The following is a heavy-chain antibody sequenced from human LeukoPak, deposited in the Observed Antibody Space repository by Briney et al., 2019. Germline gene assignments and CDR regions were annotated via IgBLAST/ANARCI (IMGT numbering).Heavy chain of an antibody. J-gene: IGHJ4*02. Sequence: GGSLRLSCAASGFTFSSYAMSWVRQTPGKGLEWVSAISGSGGSTYYADSVKGRFTISRDNSKNTLFLQMNSLRFEDTAVYYCARGYSSSSHFDHWGQGTLVTVSS. D-gene: IGHD6-6*01. CDR1: GFTFSSYA. CDR3: ARGYSSSSHFDH. V-gene: IGHV3-23*01. CDR2: ISGSGGST.